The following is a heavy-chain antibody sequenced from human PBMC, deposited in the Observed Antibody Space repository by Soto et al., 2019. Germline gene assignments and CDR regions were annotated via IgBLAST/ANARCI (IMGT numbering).Heavy chain of an antibody. J-gene: IGHJ4*02. CDR2: INPNSGGT. CDR3: ATSRTIIAVAGEKEYYFDY. Sequence: QVQLVQSGAEVKKPGASVKVSCKASGYTFTGYYMHWVRQAPGQGLEWMGWINPNSGGTNYAQKFQGWVTMTRDTSISTAYMELSRLTSDDTAVYYCATSRTIIAVAGEKEYYFDYWGQGTLVTVTS. V-gene: IGHV1-2*04. CDR1: GYTFTGYY. D-gene: IGHD6-19*01.